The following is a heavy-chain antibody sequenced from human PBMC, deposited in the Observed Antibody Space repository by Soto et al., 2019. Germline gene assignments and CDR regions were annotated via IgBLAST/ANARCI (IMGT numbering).Heavy chain of an antibody. CDR2: LYWNDDR. CDR1: GFSLSSIGVA. Sequence: SGPTLVNPTQTLTLTCTFSGFSLSSIGVAVGWIRQPPGKALEWLALLYWNDDRRYSPSLKSRLTITKDTSKKQVVLTMTNMDPADTATYYCAHSASVPCCYYFDSWGQGTLVTVSS. V-gene: IGHV2-5*01. CDR3: AHSASVPCCYYFDS. J-gene: IGHJ4*02. D-gene: IGHD1-26*01.